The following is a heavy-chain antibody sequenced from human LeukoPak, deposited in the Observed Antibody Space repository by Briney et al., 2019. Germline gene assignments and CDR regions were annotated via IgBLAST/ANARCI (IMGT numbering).Heavy chain of an antibody. CDR3: ARETGYYFDY. J-gene: IGHJ4*02. V-gene: IGHV4-61*01. CDR2: IYYSGST. Sequence: SETLSLTCTVSGGSISSSISNYYWSWIRQPPGKGLEWIGYIYYSGSTNYNPSLKSRVTISVDTSKNQFSLKLCSVTAADTAVYYRARETGYYFDYWGQGTLVTVSS. CDR1: GGSISSSISNYY. D-gene: IGHD1-1*01.